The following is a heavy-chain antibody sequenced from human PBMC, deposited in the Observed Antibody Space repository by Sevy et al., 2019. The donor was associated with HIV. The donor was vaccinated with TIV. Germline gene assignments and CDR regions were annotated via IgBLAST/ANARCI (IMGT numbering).Heavy chain of an antibody. CDR1: GGTFSSYA. CDR2: IIPIFGTA. D-gene: IGHD3-16*02. Sequence: ASVKVSCKASGGTFSSYAISWVRQAPGQGLEWMGGIIPIFGTANYAQKFQGRVTITADESTSTAYMELSSLRSEDTAAYYCARSVSGSYRYDAFDIWGQGTMVTVSS. CDR3: ARSVSGSYRYDAFDI. J-gene: IGHJ3*02. V-gene: IGHV1-69*13.